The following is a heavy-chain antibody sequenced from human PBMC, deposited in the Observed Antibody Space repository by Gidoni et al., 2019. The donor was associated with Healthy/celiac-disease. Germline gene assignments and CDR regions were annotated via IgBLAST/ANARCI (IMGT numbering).Heavy chain of an antibody. CDR3: ARALGVVPEGPYYYYYYGMDV. J-gene: IGHJ6*02. Sequence: QLQLQQWGAGLLKPSETLSLTCAVHGGSFSGYYWSWILQPPGKGLEWIGEINHSGSTNYNPSLKSRVTISVDTSKNQFSLKLSSVTAADTAVYYCARALGVVPEGPYYYYYYGMDVWGQGTTVTVSS. V-gene: IGHV4-34*01. D-gene: IGHD2-2*01. CDR1: GGSFSGYY. CDR2: INHSGST.